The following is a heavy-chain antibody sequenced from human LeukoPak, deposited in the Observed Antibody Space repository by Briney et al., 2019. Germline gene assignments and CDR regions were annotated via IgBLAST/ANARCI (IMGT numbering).Heavy chain of an antibody. V-gene: IGHV3-23*01. CDR1: GFTFTDYA. J-gene: IGHJ4*02. Sequence: GSLRLSCVASGFTFTDYAMSWVRQATGQGLEWVSSIGGGGFNTHYADSVKGRFSISRDTSTNTLYLEMNSLRADDSALYYCAKDNFGLVPYCFDSWGQGTLVTVSS. CDR3: AKDNFGLVPYCFDS. D-gene: IGHD2-21*01. CDR2: IGGGGFNT.